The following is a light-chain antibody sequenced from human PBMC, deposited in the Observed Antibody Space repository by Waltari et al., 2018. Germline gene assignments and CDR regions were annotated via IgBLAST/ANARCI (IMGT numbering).Light chain of an antibody. CDR1: QSVFYRSTNKNY. CDR2: WAS. J-gene: IGKJ3*01. CDR3: QQFFTLPS. V-gene: IGKV4-1*01. Sequence: DIEVTQSPDSLAVSLGERATLNCQSSQSVFYRSTNKNYLAWYQQKPGQPPKLLIYWASTRESGVPDRFSGSGSGTDFTLTINSLQAEDVAVYYCQQFFTLPSFGPGTKVDIK.